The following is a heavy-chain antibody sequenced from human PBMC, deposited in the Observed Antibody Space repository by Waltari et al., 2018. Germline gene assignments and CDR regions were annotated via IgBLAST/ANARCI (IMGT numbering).Heavy chain of an antibody. V-gene: IGHV1-69*08. CDR1: GGTFSSYA. CDR3: ARHTLLYYDFWSGNFDY. CDR2: IMPIFGTA. Sequence: QVQLVQSGAEVKKPGSSVKVSCKASGGTFSSYAISWVRQAPGQGLEWMGRIMPIFGTANYAQKFQGRGTITAEKSTSTAYMELSSLRSEDTAVYYCARHTLLYYDFWSGNFDYWGQGTLVTVSS. D-gene: IGHD3-3*01. J-gene: IGHJ4*02.